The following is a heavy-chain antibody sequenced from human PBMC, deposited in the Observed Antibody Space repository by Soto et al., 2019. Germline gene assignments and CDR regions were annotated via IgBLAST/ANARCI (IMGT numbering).Heavy chain of an antibody. Sequence: PSETLSLTCTVSGGPISSSSYYWGWIRQAPGKGLEWLATIYYTGYTYHNPSLKSHVTISVDTSMNQFSLKLTSVTAADTALYYCARSAIATHWFFDLWGRGTLVTVSS. CDR1: GGPISSSSYY. D-gene: IGHD5-18*01. CDR2: IYYTGYT. V-gene: IGHV4-39*01. J-gene: IGHJ2*01. CDR3: ARSAIATHWFFDL.